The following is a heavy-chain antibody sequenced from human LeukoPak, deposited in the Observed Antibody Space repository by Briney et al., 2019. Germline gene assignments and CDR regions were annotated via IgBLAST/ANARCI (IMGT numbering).Heavy chain of an antibody. V-gene: IGHV3-21*04. CDR3: AKPGGMVRGDEDV. CDR1: GFTFITSS. J-gene: IGHJ6*04. CDR2: ISTSGSYI. Sequence: GGSLRLSCAASGFTFITSSMNWVRQPPGKGLEWVSSISTSGSYIYFADSVKGRFTISGDNAKNSLYLQMNSLRAEDTAVYYCAKPGGMVRGDEDVWGKGTTVTISS. D-gene: IGHD3-10*01.